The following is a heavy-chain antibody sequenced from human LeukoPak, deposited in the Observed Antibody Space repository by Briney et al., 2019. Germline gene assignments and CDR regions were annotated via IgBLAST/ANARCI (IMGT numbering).Heavy chain of an antibody. D-gene: IGHD4-17*01. V-gene: IGHV3-7*03. Sequence: GGSLRLSCAASGFLFSTYWMTWVRQAPGKGLEWVANIKQDGSEKYYVDSVTGRFTIFRDNAKNLLYLQMNSLRAEDTAVYYCARGDGDYGLWGQGTLVTVSS. J-gene: IGHJ4*02. CDR3: ARGDGDYGL. CDR1: GFLFSTYW. CDR2: IKQDGSEK.